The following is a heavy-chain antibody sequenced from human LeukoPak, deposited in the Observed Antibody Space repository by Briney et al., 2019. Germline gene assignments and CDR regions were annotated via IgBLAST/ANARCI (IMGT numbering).Heavy chain of an antibody. CDR1: GYSFTNYW. D-gene: IGHD3-10*01. J-gene: IGHJ4*02. CDR2: IYPNDSET. V-gene: IGHV5-51*01. Sequence: GESLKISCQGSGYSFTNYWIGWVRQMPGRGLERMGIIYPNDSETKYNPSFRGQVTISADKSISTAYLQWSSLKASDTAMYYCVRLYYYVSGSSIAYWGQGTLVTVSS. CDR3: VRLYYYVSGSSIAY.